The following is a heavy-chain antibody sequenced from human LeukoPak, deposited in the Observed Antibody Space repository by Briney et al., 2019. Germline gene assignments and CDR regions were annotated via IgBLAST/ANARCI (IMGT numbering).Heavy chain of an antibody. CDR1: EYDFRAYT. D-gene: IGHD2-2*01. V-gene: IGHV3-21*01. CDR3: VRGDNRDQ. Sequence: PGGSLRLSCVASEYDFRAYTFTWVRQAPGKGLEYVSSISKSSALKYYSESVRGLFTISRDNAENSLYLDMSNLGAEDTAVYFCVRGDNRDQWGQGTLVTVSS. J-gene: IGHJ4*02. CDR2: ISKSSALK.